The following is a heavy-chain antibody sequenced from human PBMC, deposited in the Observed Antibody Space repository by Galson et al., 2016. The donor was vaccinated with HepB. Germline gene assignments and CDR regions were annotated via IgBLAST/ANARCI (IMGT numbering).Heavy chain of an antibody. V-gene: IGHV3-33*01. CDR1: GFTFSSYG. CDR2: IWSDGSNK. J-gene: IGHJ4*02. D-gene: IGHD3-22*01. CDR3: TRDPGYYDSSGYYYPGPFD. Sequence: SLRLSCAASGFTFSSYGMHRVRQAPGKGLEWVAMIWSDGSNKYYIDSVKGRFTISRDNFQNTLYLQMNSLRAEDTAVYYCTRDPGYYDSSGYYYPGPFDWGQGTLVTVSS.